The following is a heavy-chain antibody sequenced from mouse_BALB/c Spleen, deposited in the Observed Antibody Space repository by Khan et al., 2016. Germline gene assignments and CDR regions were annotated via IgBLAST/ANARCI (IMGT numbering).Heavy chain of an antibody. D-gene: IGHD2-1*01. V-gene: IGHV1-87*01. Sequence: VQLQESGAELARPGASVKLSCKASGYTFTSYWMQWVKQRPGQGLQWIGTIYPGDGDTRYTQKFKGKATLPADKSSNTAYMQLSSLASEDSAVYYCARGGYGNYVFAYWGQGTLVTVSA. CDR3: ARGGYGNYVFAY. CDR1: GYTFTSYW. J-gene: IGHJ3*01. CDR2: IYPGDGDT.